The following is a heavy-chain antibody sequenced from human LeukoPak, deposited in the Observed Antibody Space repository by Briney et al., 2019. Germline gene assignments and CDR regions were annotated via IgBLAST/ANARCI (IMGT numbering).Heavy chain of an antibody. CDR3: ARAGYYYDSNRDAFDI. V-gene: IGHV3-30*03. J-gene: IGHJ3*02. Sequence: GGSLRLSCAVSGFTFQTFGMHWVRQTPGKGLEWVALISFDGSYKYYIDSVKGRFTISRDNSKNTLYLQMDSLRAEDTAVYYCARAGYYYDSNRDAFDIWGQGTMVTVSS. CDR2: ISFDGSYK. D-gene: IGHD3-22*01. CDR1: GFTFQTFG.